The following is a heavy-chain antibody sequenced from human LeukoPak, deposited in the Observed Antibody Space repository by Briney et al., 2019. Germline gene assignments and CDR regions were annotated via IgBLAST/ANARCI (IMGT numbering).Heavy chain of an antibody. D-gene: IGHD6-13*01. CDR2: IKQDGSEK. Sequence: GGSLRLSCAASGFTFSTYWMSWVRQAPGKVLEWVANIKQDGSEKYYVDSVKGRFTISRDNAKNSLYLQMNSLRAEDTATYYCARDSAGNDYWGQGTLVTVSS. CDR1: GFTFSTYW. CDR3: ARDSAGNDY. J-gene: IGHJ4*02. V-gene: IGHV3-7*01.